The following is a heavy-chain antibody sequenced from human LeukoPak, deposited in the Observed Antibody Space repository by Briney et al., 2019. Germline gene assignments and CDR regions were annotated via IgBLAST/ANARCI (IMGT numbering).Heavy chain of an antibody. CDR1: GFTFDDYA. Sequence: PGRSLRLSCAASGFTFDDYAMHWVRQAPGKGLEWVSGISWNSGSLGYADSVKGRFTISRDNAKNSLYLQMNSLRAEDTALYYCATRYGGYGLRYCGQGTLVTVSS. CDR3: ATRYGGYGLRY. CDR2: ISWNSGSL. J-gene: IGHJ4*02. D-gene: IGHD4-17*01. V-gene: IGHV3-9*01.